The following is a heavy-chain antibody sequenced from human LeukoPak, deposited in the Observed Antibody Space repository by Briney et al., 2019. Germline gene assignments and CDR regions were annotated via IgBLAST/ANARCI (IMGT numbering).Heavy chain of an antibody. Sequence: GGSLRLSCAASGFTFSSYSMNWVRQAPGKGLEWVSYIHSSGSTIFYADSVKGRFTISRDNAKNSLYLQMNSLRAEDTAVYYCARQNGYGSLDYWGQGTLVTVSS. CDR2: IHSSGSTI. CDR1: GFTFSSYS. CDR3: ARQNGYGSLDY. D-gene: IGHD5-12*01. V-gene: IGHV3-48*04. J-gene: IGHJ4*02.